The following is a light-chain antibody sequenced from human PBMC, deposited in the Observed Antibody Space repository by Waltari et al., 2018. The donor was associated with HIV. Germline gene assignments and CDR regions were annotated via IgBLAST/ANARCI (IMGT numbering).Light chain of an antibody. CDR1: HPNTGPGSD. CDR2: LNT. V-gene: IGLV1-40*01. J-gene: IGLJ2*01. CDR3: QSYDSSLSASV. Sequence: QSVLTQPPSVCGAPGQRVPIPWAGNHPNTGPGSDVRWDQQLPGTAPKVVMYLNTIRPSGIPDRFSGSKSDTSASLAITGLQAEDEADYYCQSYDSSLSASVFGGGTKLTVL.